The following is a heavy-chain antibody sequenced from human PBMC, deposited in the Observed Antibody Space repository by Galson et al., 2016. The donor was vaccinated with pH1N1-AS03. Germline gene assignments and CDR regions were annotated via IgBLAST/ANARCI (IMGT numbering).Heavy chain of an antibody. CDR2: IYYSGGT. J-gene: IGHJ4*02. V-gene: IGHV4-59*01. Sequence: TLSLTCTVSGASMRGSYWTWVRQTPGQGLEWIGYIYYSGGTNYNPSLKSRVTISIDTSKNQFSLKLSSVTAADAALYYCARTSLTRDPYSSSWYFDYWGQGTLVTVSS. CDR1: GASMRGSY. D-gene: IGHD6-13*01. CDR3: ARTSLTRDPYSSSWYFDY.